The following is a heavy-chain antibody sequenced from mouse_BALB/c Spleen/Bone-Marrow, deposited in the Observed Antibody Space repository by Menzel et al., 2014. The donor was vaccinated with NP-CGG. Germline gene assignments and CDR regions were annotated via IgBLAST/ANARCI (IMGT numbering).Heavy chain of an antibody. Sequence: EVQLQQSGAELVKPGASVKLSCTASGFNIKDTYMHWVKQRPEQGLEWIGRIDPANGNTKYDPKFQGKATITADTSSNTAYLQLSSLTSEDTAVCYCAKYGGLRYAMDYRGQGTSVTVSS. V-gene: IGHV14-3*02. CDR2: IDPANGNT. J-gene: IGHJ4*01. CDR1: GFNIKDTY. CDR3: AKYGGLRYAMDY. D-gene: IGHD2-4*01.